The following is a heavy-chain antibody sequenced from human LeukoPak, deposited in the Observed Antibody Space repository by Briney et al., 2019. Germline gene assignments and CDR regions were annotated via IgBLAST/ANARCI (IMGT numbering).Heavy chain of an antibody. CDR2: IYYSGSSGST. Sequence: KPSETLSLTCTVSGGSISSYYWNWIRQPPGKGLEWIGYIYYSGSSGSTNYNPSLKSRVTISIDTSKNQFSLKLSSVTAADTAVYYCARATRITIFGVAYNHWYFDLWGRGTLVTVSS. CDR1: GGSISSYY. J-gene: IGHJ2*01. D-gene: IGHD3-3*01. CDR3: ARATRITIFGVAYNHWYFDL. V-gene: IGHV4-59*01.